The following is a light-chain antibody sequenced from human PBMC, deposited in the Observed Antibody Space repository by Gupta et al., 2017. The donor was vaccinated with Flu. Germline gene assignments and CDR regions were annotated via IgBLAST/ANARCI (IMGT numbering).Light chain of an antibody. CDR2: QDN. V-gene: IGLV3-25*02. Sequence: SYELTQPPSASVSPGQTARITCSGSALPKQHVYWYQHKSGQAPVLVIFQDNERPSGIPERISGSNSGTIATLTISGVRAEDEADYYCQSGDAQSAVFGGGTKLTVL. CDR3: QSGDAQSAV. J-gene: IGLJ3*02. CDR1: ALPKQH.